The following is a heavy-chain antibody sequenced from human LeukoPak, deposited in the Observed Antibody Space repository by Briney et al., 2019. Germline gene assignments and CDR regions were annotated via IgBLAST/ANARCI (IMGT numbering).Heavy chain of an antibody. CDR1: GYRFTSYC. CDR2: IYPVDSGT. V-gene: IGHV5-51*01. D-gene: IGHD3-16*02. CDR3: ARHQDLPSSPLDY. Sequence: GEPRHISCKGSGYRFTSYCIGWVRQMRGQGMDWMGFIYPVDSGTTSSPSFQGQVTISADKSISTAYLQWSSLKASDTAMYYCARHQDLPSSPLDYWGQGTLVTVSS. J-gene: IGHJ4*02.